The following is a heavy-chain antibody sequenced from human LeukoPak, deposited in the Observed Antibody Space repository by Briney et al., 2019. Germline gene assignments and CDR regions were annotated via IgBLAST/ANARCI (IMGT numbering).Heavy chain of an antibody. J-gene: IGHJ4*02. CDR2: IIPIFGTA. D-gene: IGHD6-19*01. Sequence: SVKVSCKASGGTFSSYAISWVRQAPGQGLEWMGGIIPIFGTANYAQKFQGRVTITADESTSTAYMELSSLRSEDTAVYYCARVDSSGWYGADYWGQGTLVTVSS. V-gene: IGHV1-69*13. CDR1: GGTFSSYA. CDR3: ARVDSSGWYGADY.